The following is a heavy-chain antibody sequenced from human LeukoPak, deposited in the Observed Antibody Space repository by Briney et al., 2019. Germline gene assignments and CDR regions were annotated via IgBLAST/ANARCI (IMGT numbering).Heavy chain of an antibody. CDR3: AREGVDIVVVPAAMPSGPFYDY. V-gene: IGHV1-18*01. Sequence: ASVKVSCKASGYTFTSYGISWVRRAPGQGLEWMGWISAYNGNTNYAQKLQGRVTMTTDTSTSTAYMELRSLRSDDTAVYYCAREGVDIVVVPAAMPSGPFYDYWGQGTLVTVSS. CDR1: GYTFTSYG. D-gene: IGHD2-2*01. J-gene: IGHJ4*02. CDR2: ISAYNGNT.